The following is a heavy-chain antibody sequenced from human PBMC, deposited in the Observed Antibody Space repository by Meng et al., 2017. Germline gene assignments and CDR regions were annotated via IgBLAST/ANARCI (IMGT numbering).Heavy chain of an antibody. J-gene: IGHJ4*02. CDR1: GYTFTSYA. V-gene: IGHV7-4-1*02. Sequence: SGFGVEKAWASVKVSCKASGYTFTSYAMNWVRQAPGQGLEWMGWINTNTGNPTYAQGFTGRFVFSLDTSVSTAYLQISSLKAEDTAVYYCAREGRVDFDYWGQGTLVTVSS. CDR3: AREGRVDFDY. D-gene: IGHD1-26*01. CDR2: INTNTGNP.